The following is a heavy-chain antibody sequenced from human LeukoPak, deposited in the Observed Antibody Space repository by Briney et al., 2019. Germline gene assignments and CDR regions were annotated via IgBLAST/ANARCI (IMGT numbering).Heavy chain of an antibody. V-gene: IGHV1-2*02. CDR2: INPNSGGT. CDR1: EYTFPGYY. D-gene: IGHD2-8*02. Sequence: ASVTVSCKASEYTFPGYYMHWVRQAPGQGLEWMGWINPNSGGTNYAQKFQGRVTMTRDTSISTAYMELSRLRSDDTAVYYCAREATVGGGDAFDIWGQGTMVTVSS. J-gene: IGHJ3*02. CDR3: AREATVGGGDAFDI.